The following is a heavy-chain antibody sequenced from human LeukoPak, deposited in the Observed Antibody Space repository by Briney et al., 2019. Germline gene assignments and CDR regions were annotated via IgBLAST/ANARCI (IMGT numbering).Heavy chain of an antibody. CDR2: ISGSGGST. V-gene: IGHV3-23*01. D-gene: IGHD3-22*01. Sequence: GGSLRLSCAASGFTFSSYAMHWVRQAPGKGLEWVSAISGSGGSTYYADSVKGRFTISRDNSKNTLYLQMNSLRAEDTAVYYCAKDPDYYDSSGYFYFDYWGQGTLVTVSS. J-gene: IGHJ4*02. CDR1: GFTFSSYA. CDR3: AKDPDYYDSSGYFYFDY.